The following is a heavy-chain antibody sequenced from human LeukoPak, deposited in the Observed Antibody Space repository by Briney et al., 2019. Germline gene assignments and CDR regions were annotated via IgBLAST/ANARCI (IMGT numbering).Heavy chain of an antibody. CDR1: GGSINEYY. Sequence: PSETLSLTCTVSGGSINEYYWTWIRQAPGKGLEGLGYISNSGTADYHPSLKSRVTMSVDTSKNEFSLKVTSVTAADTAMYYCARVLRGAVTSNCFDPWGQGTLVTVSS. J-gene: IGHJ5*02. CDR3: ARVLRGAVTSNCFDP. D-gene: IGHD4-17*01. CDR2: ISNSGTA. V-gene: IGHV4-59*01.